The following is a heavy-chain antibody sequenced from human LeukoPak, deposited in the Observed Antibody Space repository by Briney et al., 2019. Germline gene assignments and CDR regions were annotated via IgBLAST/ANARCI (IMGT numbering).Heavy chain of an antibody. CDR2: FDPEDGET. CDR3: ATARGYCSSTSCSIGTFDI. V-gene: IGHV1-24*01. J-gene: IGHJ3*02. Sequence: ASVKVSCKVSGYTLTELSMHWVRQAPEKGLEWMGGFDPEDGETIYAQRSQGRVTMTEDTSTDTAYMELSSLRSEDTAVYYCATARGYCSSTSCSIGTFDIWGQGTMVTVSS. D-gene: IGHD2-2*01. CDR1: GYTLTELS.